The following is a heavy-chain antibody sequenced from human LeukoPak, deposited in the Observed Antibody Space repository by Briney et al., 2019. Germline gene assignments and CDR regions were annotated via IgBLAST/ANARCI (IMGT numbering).Heavy chain of an antibody. CDR2: IYYSGST. J-gene: IGHJ4*02. D-gene: IGHD6-6*01. Sequence: SETLSLTCTVSGGSVSSGSYYWSWIRQPPGKGLEWIGYIYYSGSTNYNPSLKSRVTISVDTSKNQFSLKLSSVTAADTAVYYCAKTDSTSYSPSDYWGQGTLVTVSS. CDR3: AKTDSTSYSPSDY. CDR1: GGSVSSGSYY. V-gene: IGHV4-61*01.